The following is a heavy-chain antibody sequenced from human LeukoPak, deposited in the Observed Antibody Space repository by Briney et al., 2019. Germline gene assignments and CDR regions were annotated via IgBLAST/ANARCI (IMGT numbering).Heavy chain of an antibody. D-gene: IGHD6-13*01. CDR3: ARSPGAAAGTWYYYYMDV. Sequence: GGSLRLSCAASGFTFSDYYMSWIRQAPGKGLEWASYISSSGSTIYYANSVKGRFTISRDNAKNSLYLQMNSLRAEDTAVYYCARSPGAAAGTWYYYYMDVWGKGTTVTVSS. J-gene: IGHJ6*03. V-gene: IGHV3-11*04. CDR2: ISSSGSTI. CDR1: GFTFSDYY.